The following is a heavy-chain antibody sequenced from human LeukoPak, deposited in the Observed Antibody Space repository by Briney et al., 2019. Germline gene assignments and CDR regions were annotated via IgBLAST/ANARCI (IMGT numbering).Heavy chain of an antibody. CDR3: AKEAAITAYNFDY. V-gene: IGHV3-7*01. CDR2: IKQDGSEI. J-gene: IGHJ4*02. CDR1: GFTFSRFW. D-gene: IGHD2-2*02. Sequence: QPGGSLRLSCAASGFTFSRFWMSWVRQAPGKGLERVANIKQDGSEIHYVDSVKGRFTISRDNAKNSVYLQMNSLRAEDTAIYYCAKEAAITAYNFDYWGQGTLVTVSS.